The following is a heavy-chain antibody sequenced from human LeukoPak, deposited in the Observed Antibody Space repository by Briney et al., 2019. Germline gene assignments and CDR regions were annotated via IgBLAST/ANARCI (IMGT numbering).Heavy chain of an antibody. CDR3: AKDLSAVVIAIRVPDPFDI. J-gene: IGHJ3*02. D-gene: IGHD2-21*01. CDR2: ISGSGGST. CDR1: GFTFSSYA. Sequence: GGSLRLSCAASGFTFSSYAMSWVRQAPGKGLEWVSTISGSGGSTYYADSVKGRFTISRDNSKNTLYLQMNSLRAEDTAVYYCAKDLSAVVIAIRVPDPFDIWGQGTMVTVSS. V-gene: IGHV3-23*01.